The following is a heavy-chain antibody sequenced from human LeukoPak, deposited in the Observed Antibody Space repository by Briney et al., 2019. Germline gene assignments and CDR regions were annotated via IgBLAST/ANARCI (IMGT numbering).Heavy chain of an antibody. Sequence: GASVKVSCKASGYTFTSYGISWVRQAPGQGLEWMGWISAYNGNTNYARKLQGRVTMTTDTSTSTAYMELRSLRSDDTAVYYCARVLSTYDSSGYYYGWFDPWGQGTLVTVSS. J-gene: IGHJ5*02. D-gene: IGHD3-22*01. CDR1: GYTFTSYG. CDR2: ISAYNGNT. V-gene: IGHV1-18*01. CDR3: ARVLSTYDSSGYYYGWFDP.